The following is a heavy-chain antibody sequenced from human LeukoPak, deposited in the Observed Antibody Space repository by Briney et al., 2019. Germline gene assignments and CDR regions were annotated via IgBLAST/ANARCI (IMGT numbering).Heavy chain of an antibody. CDR2: IFYTGST. V-gene: IGHV4-59*01. Sequence: NPSETLSLTCTVSGGSISSYYWSWIRQPPGKGLEWIGYIFYTGSTNYNPSLKSRVTISVDTSKNQFSLRLSSVTAADTAVYYCARRFYCSSTSSPYGMDVWGQGTTVTVSS. D-gene: IGHD2-2*01. CDR1: GGSISSYY. CDR3: ARRFYCSSTSSPYGMDV. J-gene: IGHJ6*02.